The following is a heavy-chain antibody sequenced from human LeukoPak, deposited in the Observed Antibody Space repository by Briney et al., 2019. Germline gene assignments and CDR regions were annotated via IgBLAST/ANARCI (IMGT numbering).Heavy chain of an antibody. CDR2: IYYSGST. J-gene: IGHJ5*02. CDR3: ARDGYYYILTGYYHNWFDP. V-gene: IGHV4-59*01. Sequence: SETLSFTSSGSSFTINGYFWVWLRQPPGKELQWIGYIYYSGSTNYNPSLESRVTMSVDTSNNQFSLKLASVTAADKAVYYCARDGYYYILTGYYHNWFDPWGQGTLVTVSS. CDR1: SFTINGYF. D-gene: IGHD3-9*01.